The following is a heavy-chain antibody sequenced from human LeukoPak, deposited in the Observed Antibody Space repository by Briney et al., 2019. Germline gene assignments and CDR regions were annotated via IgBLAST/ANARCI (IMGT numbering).Heavy chain of an antibody. D-gene: IGHD1-26*01. CDR2: INSDGSSA. Sequence: GGSLRLSCAASGFTFSSYWMHWVRQAPGKGLVWVSRINSDGSSASYADSVKGRFTISRDNAKNTLYLQMNSLRAEDTAVYYCARVPDSGSAIDYWGQGTLVTVSS. V-gene: IGHV3-74*01. CDR3: ARVPDSGSAIDY. J-gene: IGHJ4*02. CDR1: GFTFSSYW.